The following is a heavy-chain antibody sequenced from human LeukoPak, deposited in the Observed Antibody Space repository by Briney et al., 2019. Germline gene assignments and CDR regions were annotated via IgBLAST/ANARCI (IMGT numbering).Heavy chain of an antibody. CDR3: AREIFSSSSEGFDY. Sequence: SGGSLRLSCAASGFTFSSYEMNWVRQAPGKGLEWVSYISSSGSTLYYADSVKGRFTISSDNAKNSLYLQMNSLRAEDTAVYYCAREIFSSSSEGFDYWGQGTLVTVSS. CDR2: ISSSGSTL. V-gene: IGHV3-48*03. J-gene: IGHJ4*02. CDR1: GFTFSSYE. D-gene: IGHD6-6*01.